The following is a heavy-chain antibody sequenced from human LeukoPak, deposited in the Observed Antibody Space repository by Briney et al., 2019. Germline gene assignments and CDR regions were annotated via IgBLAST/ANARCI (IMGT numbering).Heavy chain of an antibody. CDR2: ISYDGSNK. Sequence: GGSLRLSCAASGFTFSSYGMHWVRQAPGKGLEWVAVISYDGSNKYYADSVKGRFTISRDNYKNTLYLQMNSLRAEDRAVYYCARDVGYYYDYWGQGTLVTVSS. D-gene: IGHD6-13*01. V-gene: IGHV3-30*03. J-gene: IGHJ4*02. CDR1: GFTFSSYG. CDR3: ARDVGYYYDY.